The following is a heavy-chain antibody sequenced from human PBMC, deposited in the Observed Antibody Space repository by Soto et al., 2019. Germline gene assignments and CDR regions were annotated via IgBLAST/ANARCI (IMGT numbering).Heavy chain of an antibody. D-gene: IGHD2-21*02. CDR1: GFTFSSYA. J-gene: IGHJ3*02. Sequence: GGSLSLSCAASGFTFSSYAMSWVRQAPGKGLEWVSAISGSGGSTYYADSVKGRFTISRDNSKNTLYLQMNSLRAEDTAVYYCAKGEVSVVTPDDAFDIWGQGTMVTVSS. CDR3: AKGEVSVVTPDDAFDI. V-gene: IGHV3-23*01. CDR2: ISGSGGST.